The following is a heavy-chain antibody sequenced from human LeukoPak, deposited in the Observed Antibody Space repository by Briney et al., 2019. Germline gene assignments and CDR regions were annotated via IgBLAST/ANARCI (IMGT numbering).Heavy chain of an antibody. CDR1: ELTFSSYA. V-gene: IGHV3-23*01. CDR2: ISGSGGST. J-gene: IGHJ4*02. D-gene: IGHD6-6*01. CDR3: ARAHYSSSPPDY. Sequence: GGSLRLSCEASELTFSSYAMSWVRQAPGKGLEWVSAISGSGGSTYYADSVKGRFTISRDNSKNTLYLQMNSLRAEDTAVYYCARAHYSSSPPDYWGQGTLVTVSS.